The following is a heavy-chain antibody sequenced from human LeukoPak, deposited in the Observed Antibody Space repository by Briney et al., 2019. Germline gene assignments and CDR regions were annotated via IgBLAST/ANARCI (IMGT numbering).Heavy chain of an antibody. CDR1: GGSISSSSYY. V-gene: IGHV4-39*07. CDR2: FYYSGST. CDR3: AREGFSPVGFDY. Sequence: SETLSLTCTVSGGSISSSSYYWGWIRQPPGKGLEWIGSFYYSGSTYYNPSLKSRVTISVDTSKNQFSLKLSSVTAADTAVYYCAREGFSPVGFDYWGQGTLVTVSS. J-gene: IGHJ4*02. D-gene: IGHD3-16*01.